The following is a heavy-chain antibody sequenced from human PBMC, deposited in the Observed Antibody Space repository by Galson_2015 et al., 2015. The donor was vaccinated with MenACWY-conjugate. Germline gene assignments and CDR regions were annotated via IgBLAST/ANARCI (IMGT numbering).Heavy chain of an antibody. V-gene: IGHV3-53*01. CDR1: GFTFSSYW. CDR3: ARDCSGGGCSYFFDY. CDR2: IRSAGST. D-gene: IGHD2-15*01. J-gene: IGHJ4*02. Sequence: SLRLSCAASGFTFSSYWMHWVRQAPGKGPEWISVIRSAGSTVYADSVQGRFTISRDTSKNAVFLQMSNLRAEDTAVYYCARDCSGGGCSYFFDYWGQGTLVTVSS.